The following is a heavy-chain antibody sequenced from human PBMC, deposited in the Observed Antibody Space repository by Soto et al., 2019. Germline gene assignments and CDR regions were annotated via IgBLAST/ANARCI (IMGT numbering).Heavy chain of an antibody. CDR3: ARDRSYSLDV. V-gene: IGHV3-74*01. Sequence: EVQLVESGGGLLQPGGSLRLSCAVSGSTFSTDWMHWVRQAPGKGLVWVSHINSDGSSTNYADLVKGRFTIARDNAKNTFYLKMNSLSDEDTAVYYCARDRSYSLDVWGQGTTVTVSS. CDR2: INSDGSST. CDR1: GSTFSTDW. J-gene: IGHJ6*02.